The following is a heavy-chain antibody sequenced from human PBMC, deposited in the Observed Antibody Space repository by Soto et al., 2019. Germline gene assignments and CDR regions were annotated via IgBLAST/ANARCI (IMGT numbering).Heavy chain of an antibody. V-gene: IGHV3-33*01. CDR1: GFTFSSYG. CDR3: ARVTPDGGSYRGYYYYGMDV. D-gene: IGHD3-16*02. Sequence: GGSLRLSCAASGFTFSSYGMHWVRQAPGKGLEWVAVIWYDGSNKYYADSVKGRFTISRDNSKNTLYLQMNSLRAEDTAVYYCARVTPDGGSYRGYYYYGMDVWGQGTTVTVSS. CDR2: IWYDGSNK. J-gene: IGHJ6*02.